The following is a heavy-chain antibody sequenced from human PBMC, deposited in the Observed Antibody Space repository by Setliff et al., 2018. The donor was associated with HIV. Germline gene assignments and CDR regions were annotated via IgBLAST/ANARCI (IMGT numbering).Heavy chain of an antibody. V-gene: IGHV4-38-2*02. Sequence: SETLSLTCTVSQFSIRSGYYWSWIRQPPGKGLEWIASIFHSGTTYYNSALERRVTISVDTSNNQFSLKLSSVTAADTAVYYCARAYFGSGIYYWGQGTLVTVSS. CDR1: QFSIRSGYY. CDR3: ARAYFGSGIYY. J-gene: IGHJ4*02. CDR2: IFHSGTT. D-gene: IGHD3-10*01.